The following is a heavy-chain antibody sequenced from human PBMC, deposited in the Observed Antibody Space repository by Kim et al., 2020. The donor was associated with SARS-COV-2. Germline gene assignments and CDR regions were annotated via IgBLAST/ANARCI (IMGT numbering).Heavy chain of an antibody. J-gene: IGHJ2*01. CDR2: INTNTGNP. CDR1: GYTFTSYA. CDR3: ARGGSSWYLWYFDL. Sequence: ASVKVSCKASGYTFTSYAMNWVRQAPGQGLEWMGWINTNTGNPTYAQGFTGRFVFSLDTSVSTAYLQISSLKAEDTAMYYCARGGSSWYLWYFDLWGRGTLVTVSS. D-gene: IGHD6-13*01. V-gene: IGHV7-4-1*02.